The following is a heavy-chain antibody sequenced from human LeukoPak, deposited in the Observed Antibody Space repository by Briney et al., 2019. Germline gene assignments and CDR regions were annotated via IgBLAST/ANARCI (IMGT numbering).Heavy chain of an antibody. D-gene: IGHD3-22*01. CDR2: INPSGGST. CDR1: GYTFTSYY. Sequence: ASVKVSCKASGYTFTSYYMHWVRQAPGQGLEWMGLINPSGGSTSYAQKFRGRVTMTRDMSTSTVYMELSSLRAEDTAVYYCARAGYDSRGYMPHFDYWGQGTLVTVSS. CDR3: ARAGYDSRGYMPHFDY. V-gene: IGHV1-46*01. J-gene: IGHJ4*02.